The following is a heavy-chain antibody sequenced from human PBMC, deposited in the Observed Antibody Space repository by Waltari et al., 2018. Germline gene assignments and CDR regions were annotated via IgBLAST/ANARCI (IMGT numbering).Heavy chain of an antibody. CDR1: GGPFSGYY. Sequence: QVQLQQWGAGLLKPSETLSLTCAVYGGPFSGYYWSWIRQPPGKGLEWIGEVDHSGSANYGPSLKRRATISVDTSKKQFSLTLTSVTAADTAVYYCARDARDWEAVANTYFDSWGQGTLVAVSS. CDR2: VDHSGSA. D-gene: IGHD6-19*01. CDR3: ARDARDWEAVANTYFDS. J-gene: IGHJ4*02. V-gene: IGHV4-34*02.